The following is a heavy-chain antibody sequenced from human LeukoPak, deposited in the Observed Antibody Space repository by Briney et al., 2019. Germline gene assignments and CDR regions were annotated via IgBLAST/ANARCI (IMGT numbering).Heavy chain of an antibody. Sequence: SETLSLTCTVSGDSINSGGYYWTWIRQHPGKGLEWIGYIYYSGSTNYNPSLKSRVTISVDTSKNQFSLKLSSVTAADTAVYYCARRSIRIGGYSGFDPWGQGTLVTVSS. CDR3: ARRSIRIGGYSGFDP. CDR2: IYYSGST. V-gene: IGHV4-61*08. CDR1: GDSINSGGYY. J-gene: IGHJ5*02. D-gene: IGHD3-22*01.